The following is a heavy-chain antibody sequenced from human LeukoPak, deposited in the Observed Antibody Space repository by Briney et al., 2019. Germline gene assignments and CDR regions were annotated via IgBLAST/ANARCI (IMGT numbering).Heavy chain of an antibody. J-gene: IGHJ4*02. CDR2: ISAYNGNT. CDR3: ARGGYCSSTSCYTPFDY. Sequence: GASVKVSCKASGYTFTSYGISWVRQAPGQGLEWMGWISAYNGNTNYAQKLQGRVTMTIDTSTSTAYMVLRSLRSDDTAVYYCARGGYCSSTSCYTPFDYWGQGTLVTVSS. V-gene: IGHV1-18*01. D-gene: IGHD2-2*02. CDR1: GYTFTSYG.